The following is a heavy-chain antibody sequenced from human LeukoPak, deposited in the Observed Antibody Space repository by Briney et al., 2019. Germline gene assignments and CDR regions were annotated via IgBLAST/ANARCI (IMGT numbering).Heavy chain of an antibody. D-gene: IGHD6-19*01. J-gene: IGHJ5*02. CDR1: GGSINSYY. CDR2: IYDSGST. CDR3: AKGAGPPWFDP. Sequence: PSETLSLTCTVSGGSINSYYWSWIRQPPGKGLEWIGYIYDSGSTNYNPSLNSRVTMSVDASNNHFSLKLNSVTAADTAVYYCAKGAGPPWFDPWGQGTLVTVSS. V-gene: IGHV4-59*08.